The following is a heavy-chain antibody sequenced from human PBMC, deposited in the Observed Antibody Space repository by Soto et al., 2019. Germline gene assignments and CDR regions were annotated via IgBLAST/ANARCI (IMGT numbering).Heavy chain of an antibody. Sequence: GESLKISCRGSGYSFTSYWIGWVRQMPGKGLEWMGIIYPGDSDTRYSPSFQGQVAISVDKSIRTAYLQGSSLKASDTAMYYCARRLSSWGFDYWGQGTLVTVSS. V-gene: IGHV5-51*01. CDR2: IYPGDSDT. J-gene: IGHJ4*02. CDR1: GYSFTSYW. D-gene: IGHD6-13*01. CDR3: ARRLSSWGFDY.